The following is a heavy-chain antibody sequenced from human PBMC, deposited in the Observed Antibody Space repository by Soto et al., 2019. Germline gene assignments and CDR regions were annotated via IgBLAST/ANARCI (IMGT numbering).Heavy chain of an antibody. D-gene: IGHD3-3*01. V-gene: IGHV5-51*01. CDR2: IYPSDSDT. Sequence: GESLKISCKGSGYNFAGYWIAWVRQMPGKGLELMGIIYPSDSDTRYRPSFQGQVTISADKSISSAYLQWSSLRASDTAMYYCARGGVSTRTFDFWGQGTPVTVSS. J-gene: IGHJ4*02. CDR1: GYNFAGYW. CDR3: ARGGVSTRTFDF.